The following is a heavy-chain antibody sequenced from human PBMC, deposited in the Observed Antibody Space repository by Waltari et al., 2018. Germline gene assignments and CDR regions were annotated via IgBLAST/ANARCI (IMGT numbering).Heavy chain of an antibody. V-gene: IGHV1-69*01. D-gene: IGHD1-1*01. CDR3: ARPRTTVGTGLWNDGLQI. Sequence: QVQLVQSGAEVKKPGSSVKVSCKASGGTFSNYAITWVRQAPGQGLEWMGVIIPFFRSAHYAQNFLDRVTITADESTSTAYMELMGLTSDDTAVYYCARPRTTVGTGLWNDGLQIWGQGTLVTVSS. CDR2: IIPFFRSA. CDR1: GGTFSNYA. J-gene: IGHJ3*02.